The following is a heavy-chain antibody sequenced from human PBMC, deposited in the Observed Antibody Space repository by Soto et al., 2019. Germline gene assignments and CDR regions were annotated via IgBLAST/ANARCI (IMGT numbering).Heavy chain of an antibody. D-gene: IGHD2-2*01. CDR1: GFTFSSYA. CDR3: AKGWFDVVVVPAAMTLAFDY. V-gene: IGHV3-23*01. J-gene: IGHJ4*02. CDR2: ISGSGGST. Sequence: GGSLRLSCAASGFTFSSYAMSWVRQAPGKGLEWVSAISGSGGSTYYADSVKGRFTISRDNSKNTLYLQMNSLRAEDTAVYYCAKGWFDVVVVPAAMTLAFDYWGQGTLVTVSS.